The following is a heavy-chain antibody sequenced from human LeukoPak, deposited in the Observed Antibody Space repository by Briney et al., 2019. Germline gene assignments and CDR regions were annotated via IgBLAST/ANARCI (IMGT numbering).Heavy chain of an antibody. V-gene: IGHV3-48*04. CDR3: ARSSGSYWPNDY. Sequence: GGSLRLSCAASGFTFSSYSMNWVRQAPGKGLEWVSYISSGSSTIYYADSVKGRFTISRDNAKNSLYLQMNSLRAEDTAVYYCARSSGSYWPNDYWGQGTLVTVSS. CDR2: ISSGSSTI. J-gene: IGHJ4*02. D-gene: IGHD1-26*01. CDR1: GFTFSSYS.